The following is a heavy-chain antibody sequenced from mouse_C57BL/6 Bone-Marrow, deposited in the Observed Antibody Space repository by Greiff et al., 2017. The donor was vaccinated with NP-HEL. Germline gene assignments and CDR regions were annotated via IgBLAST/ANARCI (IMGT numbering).Heavy chain of an antibody. CDR1: GFTFSNYW. V-gene: IGHV6-3*01. J-gene: IGHJ1*03. D-gene: IGHD1-1*01. CDR2: IRLKSDNYAT. Sequence: EVKVEESGGGLVQPGGSMKLSCVASGFTFSNYWMNWVRQSPEQGLEWVAQIRLKSDNYATHYAESVKGRFTISRDDSKSSVYLQMNNLRAEDTGIYYCTELYYYGSSYWYFDVWGTGTTVTVSS. CDR3: TELYYYGSSYWYFDV.